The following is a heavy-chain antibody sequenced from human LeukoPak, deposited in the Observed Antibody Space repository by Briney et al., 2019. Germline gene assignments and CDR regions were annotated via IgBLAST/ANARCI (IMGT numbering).Heavy chain of an antibody. CDR2: IRTKANTYAT. CDR1: GFTFSGSA. J-gene: IGHJ3*02. D-gene: IGHD1-26*01. Sequence: PGGSLELSCAASGFTFSGSAMHWVRQASGKGLEWVGRIRTKANTYATAYAASVKGRFTISRDDSNNTAYLQMNSLKTEDTAVYFCTRYAGGDYYDAFDIWGQGTMVTVSS. V-gene: IGHV3-73*01. CDR3: TRYAGGDYYDAFDI.